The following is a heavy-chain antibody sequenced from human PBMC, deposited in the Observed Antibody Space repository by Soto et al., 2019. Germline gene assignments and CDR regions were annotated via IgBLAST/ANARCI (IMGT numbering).Heavy chain of an antibody. J-gene: IGHJ4*02. CDR1: GFTFDDYA. CDR2: ISWNSDII. D-gene: IGHD2-2*01. CDR3: AKDRQLRSYSFDS. V-gene: IGHV3-9*01. Sequence: EVQLVESGGDLVQPGWSLRLSCAASGFTFDDYAMHWVRQAPGKGLEWVSGISWNSDIIAYADSVKGRFTISRDNTKNSLYLQMNSLRAEDTALYYCAKDRQLRSYSFDSWGRGTLVTVSS.